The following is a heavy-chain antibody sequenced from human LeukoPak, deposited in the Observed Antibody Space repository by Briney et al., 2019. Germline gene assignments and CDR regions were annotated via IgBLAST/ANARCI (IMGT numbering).Heavy chain of an antibody. Sequence: KAGRSLRLSCAASGFTFSSYTMNWVRQAPGKGLEWISSTSSSSSYIFHADSVKGRFTISRDNAKNSLYLQMNSLRAEDTAVYYCARDIEGYCTNGVCYDYFDYWGQGTLVTVSS. CDR3: ARDIEGYCTNGVCYDYFDY. J-gene: IGHJ4*02. D-gene: IGHD2-8*01. CDR2: TSSSSSYI. CDR1: GFTFSSYT. V-gene: IGHV3-21*01.